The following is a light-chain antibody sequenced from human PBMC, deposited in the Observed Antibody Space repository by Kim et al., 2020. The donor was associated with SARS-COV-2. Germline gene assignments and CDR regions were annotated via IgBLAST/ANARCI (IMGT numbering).Light chain of an antibody. Sequence: ASVGGRVTITCRASQSISSYLNWYQQKPGKAPKLLIYAESSLQSGVPSRFSGSGSGTDFTLTISSLQPEDFATYYCQQSYSTPITFGQGTRLDIK. CDR3: QQSYSTPIT. CDR1: QSISSY. J-gene: IGKJ5*01. CDR2: AES. V-gene: IGKV1-39*01.